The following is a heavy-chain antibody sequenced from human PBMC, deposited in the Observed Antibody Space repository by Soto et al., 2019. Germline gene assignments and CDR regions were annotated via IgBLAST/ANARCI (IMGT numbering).Heavy chain of an antibody. V-gene: IGHV3-15*01. J-gene: IGHJ6*02. Sequence: GGSLRLSCAVSGFTFSNAWMSWVRQAPGKGLEWVGRIKSKTDGGTTDYAAPVKGRFTISRDDTKHTLYRQMNSVNTEDTAVYYCTTGGGYRLSVWGQGTTVTVSS. D-gene: IGHD5-18*01. CDR3: TTGGGYRLSV. CDR2: IKSKTDGGTT. CDR1: GFTFSNAW.